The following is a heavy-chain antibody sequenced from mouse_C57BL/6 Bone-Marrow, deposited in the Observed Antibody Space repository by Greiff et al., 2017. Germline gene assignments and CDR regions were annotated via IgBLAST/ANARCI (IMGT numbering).Heavy chain of an antibody. CDR3: ARRNDGEN. J-gene: IGHJ2*01. CDR1: GYTFTSYT. Sequence: VKLQESGAELARPGASVKMSCKASGYTFTSYTMHWVKQRPGQGLEWIGYINPSSGYTKYNQKFKDKATLTADKSSSTAYMQLSSLTSEDAAVYYCARRNDGENWGQGTTLTVSS. CDR2: INPSSGYT. D-gene: IGHD2-14*01. V-gene: IGHV1-4*01.